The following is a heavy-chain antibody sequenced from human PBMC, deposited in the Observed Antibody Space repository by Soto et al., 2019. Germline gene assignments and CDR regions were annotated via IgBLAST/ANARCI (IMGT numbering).Heavy chain of an antibody. CDR2: ISSSSSYI. CDR1: GFTFSSYS. V-gene: IGHV3-21*01. J-gene: IGHJ5*02. CDR3: ARAQDYDFWSGYPHTNCFDL. Sequence: EVQLVESGGGLVKPGGSLRLSCAASGFTFSSYSMNWVRQAPGKGLEWVSSISSSSSYIYYADSVKGRFTISRDNAKNSLYLQMNSLRAEDTAVYYCARAQDYDFWSGYPHTNCFDLWGQGTLVTVSS. D-gene: IGHD3-3*01.